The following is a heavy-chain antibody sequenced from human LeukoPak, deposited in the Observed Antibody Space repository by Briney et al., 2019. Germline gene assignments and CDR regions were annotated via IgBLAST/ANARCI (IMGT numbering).Heavy chain of an antibody. J-gene: IGHJ6*03. CDR3: ARVMSSWYYYYMDV. Sequence: GASVKVSCKVSGYTLTELSMHWLRQATGQGLEWMGWMNPNSGNTGYAQKFQGRVTITRNTSISTAYMELSSLRSEDTAVYYCARVMSSWYYYYMDVWGKGTTVTVSS. V-gene: IGHV1-8*03. CDR1: GYTLTELS. CDR2: MNPNSGNT.